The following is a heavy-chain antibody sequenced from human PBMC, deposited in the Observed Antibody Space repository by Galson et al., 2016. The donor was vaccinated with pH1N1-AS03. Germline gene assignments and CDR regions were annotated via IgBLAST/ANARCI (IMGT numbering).Heavy chain of an antibody. CDR1: RGSFGGAY. V-gene: IGHV4-34*12. CDR2: IIIGRGLPP. Sequence: ETLSLTCTVSRGSFGGAYWTWIRQPPGKGLEWIGEIIIGRGLPPTYTPSLKRRVTISIDTSRGELSLKLRSVTAADTGVYYCARRPAGIDYWGQGVQVTVSS. CDR3: ARRPAGIDY. J-gene: IGHJ4*02. D-gene: IGHD2-2*01.